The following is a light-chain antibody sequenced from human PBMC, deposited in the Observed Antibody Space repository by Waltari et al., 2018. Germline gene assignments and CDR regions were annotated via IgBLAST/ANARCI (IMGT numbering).Light chain of an antibody. J-gene: IGKJ1*01. Sequence: DIVLTQSPGTLSLSPGERATLSCRASQSVSSSSLAWYQQKPGQAPRLLIYGASSRATGIPDRFSGSGSGTDFTLTISRLEPEDFAVYYCQQYGSSSWTFGHGTKVEIK. CDR3: QQYGSSSWT. CDR2: GAS. CDR1: QSVSSSS. V-gene: IGKV3-20*01.